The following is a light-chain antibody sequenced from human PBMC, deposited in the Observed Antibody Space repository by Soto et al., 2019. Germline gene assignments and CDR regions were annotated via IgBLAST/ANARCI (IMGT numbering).Light chain of an antibody. CDR2: DVS. CDR3: CSYAGNSLWV. CDR1: SSDVGGYNY. J-gene: IGLJ3*02. V-gene: IGLV2-11*01. Sequence: QSALTQPRSVSGSPGQSVTISCPGKSSDVGGYNYVSWYQPHPGKAPKLVIHDVSKRPSGVPDRFSGSKAGNTASLTISGLQAEDEADYYCCSYAGNSLWVFGGGTKVTVL.